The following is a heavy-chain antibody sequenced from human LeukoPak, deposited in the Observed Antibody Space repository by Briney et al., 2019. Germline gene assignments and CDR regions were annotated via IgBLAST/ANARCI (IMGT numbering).Heavy chain of an antibody. Sequence: ASVKVSCKASGYTFTGYYMHWVRQAPGQGLEWMGWINPNSGGTNYAQKFQGRVTMTRDTSISTAYMELSRLRSDDTAVYYCAREKLSGSSNYYYYMDVWGKGTTVTVSS. D-gene: IGHD1-26*01. V-gene: IGHV1-2*02. J-gene: IGHJ6*03. CDR2: INPNSGGT. CDR1: GYTFTGYY. CDR3: AREKLSGSSNYYYYMDV.